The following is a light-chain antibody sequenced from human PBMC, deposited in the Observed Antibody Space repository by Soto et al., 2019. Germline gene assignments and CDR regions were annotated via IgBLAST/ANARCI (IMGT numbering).Light chain of an antibody. J-gene: IGLJ1*01. CDR2: DVI. Sequence: QSVLTQPASVSGSPGQSITISCTGTSSDVVFFIFFSFYQYYPVKFPQLLIYDVINRPSGVFIRFSVSKSGNTASLTISGLQAEDEADYYCYSYTSSNTYVFGTGTKVTVL. CDR1: SSDVVFFIF. V-gene: IGLV2-14*03. CDR3: YSYTSSNTYV.